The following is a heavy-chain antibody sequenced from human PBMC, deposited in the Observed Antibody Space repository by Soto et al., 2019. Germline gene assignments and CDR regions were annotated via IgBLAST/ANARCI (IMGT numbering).Heavy chain of an antibody. J-gene: IGHJ6*02. Sequence: ASVKVSCKASGYTFTGYYMHWVRQAPGQGLEWMGWINPNSGGTNYAQKFQGWVTMTRDTSISTAYMELSRLRSDDTAVYYCARDPHPTQDTAMVKLPLLGGMDVWGQGTTVTVSS. CDR3: ARDPHPTQDTAMVKLPLLGGMDV. D-gene: IGHD5-18*01. CDR1: GYTFTGYY. V-gene: IGHV1-2*04. CDR2: INPNSGGT.